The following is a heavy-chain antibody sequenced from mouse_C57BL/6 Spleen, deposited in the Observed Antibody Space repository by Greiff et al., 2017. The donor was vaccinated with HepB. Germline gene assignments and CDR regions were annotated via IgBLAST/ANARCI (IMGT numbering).Heavy chain of an antibody. J-gene: IGHJ4*01. V-gene: IGHV5-15*04. CDR3: ARRGYYGNYAMDY. Sequence: EVQGVESGGGLVQPGGSLKLSCAASGFTFSDYGMAWVRQAPRKGPEWVAFISNLAYSIYYADTVTGRFTISRENAKNTLYLEMSSLRSEDTAMYYCARRGYYGNYAMDYWGQGTSVTVSS. CDR2: ISNLAYSI. CDR1: GFTFSDYG. D-gene: IGHD1-1*01.